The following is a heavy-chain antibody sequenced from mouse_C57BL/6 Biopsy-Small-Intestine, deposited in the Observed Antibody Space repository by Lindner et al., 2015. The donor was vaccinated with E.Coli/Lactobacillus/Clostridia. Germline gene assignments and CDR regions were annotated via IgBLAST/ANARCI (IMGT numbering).Heavy chain of an antibody. J-gene: IGHJ4*01. D-gene: IGHD6-2*01. CDR3: ARGLSWHSSSSD. CDR1: NYTSSAFG. CDR2: MNPYSGNT. V-gene: IGHV1-81*01. Sequence: SVKVSCKASNYTSSAFGISWVRQATGQGLEWMGWMNPYSGNTGSAHKFQGRITMTRNTSITTAYLELTSLRSDDTAVYFCARGLSWHSSSSDWGQGTLVTVSS.